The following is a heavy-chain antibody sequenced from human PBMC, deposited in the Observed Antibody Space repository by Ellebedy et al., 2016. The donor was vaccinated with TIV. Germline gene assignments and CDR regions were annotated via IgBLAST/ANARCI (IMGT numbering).Heavy chain of an antibody. V-gene: IGHV4-59*12. J-gene: IGHJ4*02. D-gene: IGHD6-13*01. CDR3: TRGGPIAAPHNDY. CDR1: GGSISSYY. CDR2: IYYSGST. Sequence: SETLSLXCTVSGGSISSYYWSWIRQPPGKGLEWIGYIYYSGSTNYNPSLKSRVTISVDTSKNQFSLKLSSVTAADTAVYYCTRGGPIAAPHNDYWGQGTLVTVSS.